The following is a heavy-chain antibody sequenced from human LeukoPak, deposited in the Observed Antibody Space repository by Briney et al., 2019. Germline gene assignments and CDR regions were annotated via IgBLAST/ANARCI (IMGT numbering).Heavy chain of an antibody. V-gene: IGHV4-31*03. CDR2: IYYSGST. CDR1: GGSISSGGYY. J-gene: IGHJ5*02. CDR3: ARGRAMAYNWFDP. D-gene: IGHD5-18*01. Sequence: SQTLSLTCTVSGGSISSGGYYWSWIRQHPGKGLEWIGYIYYSGSTYYNPSLESRVTISVDTSKNQFSLKLSSVTAADTAVYYCARGRAMAYNWFDPWGQGTLVTVSS.